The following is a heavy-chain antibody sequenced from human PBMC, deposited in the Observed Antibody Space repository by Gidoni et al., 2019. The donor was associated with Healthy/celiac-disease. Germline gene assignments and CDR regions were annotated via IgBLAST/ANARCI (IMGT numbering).Heavy chain of an antibody. CDR3: AKDIFKVRGLSTVPTRVLPFDI. CDR2: ISYDGSNK. V-gene: IGHV3-30*18. D-gene: IGHD4-17*01. CDR1: GFTFSSYG. J-gene: IGHJ3*02. Sequence: QVQLVESGGGVVQPGRSLRLSWAASGFTFSSYGMHSVRQAPGKGLEWVAVISYDGSNKYYADSVKCRFTISRDTFKNTLYLQMTSLRAEDTAVYYCAKDIFKVRGLSTVPTRVLPFDIWGQGTMVTVSS.